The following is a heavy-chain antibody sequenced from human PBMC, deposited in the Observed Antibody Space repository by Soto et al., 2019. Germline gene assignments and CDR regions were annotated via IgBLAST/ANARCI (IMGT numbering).Heavy chain of an antibody. J-gene: IGHJ3*01. CDR3: AIAMVVDAMSNAFDF. Sequence: GESLKISCKGSGYSFTSYWIGWVRQMPGKGLEWLGIIYPGDSDTRYSPSFQGQVTISVDKSITTAYLQWSSLKASDTAMYYCAIAMVVDAMSNAFDFWGQGTMVTVSS. D-gene: IGHD2-15*01. CDR2: IYPGDSDT. CDR1: GYSFTSYW. V-gene: IGHV5-51*01.